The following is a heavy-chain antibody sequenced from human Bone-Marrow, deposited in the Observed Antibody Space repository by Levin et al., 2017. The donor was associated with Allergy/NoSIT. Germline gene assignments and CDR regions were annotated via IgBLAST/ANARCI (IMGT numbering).Heavy chain of an antibody. Sequence: KASETLSLTCTVSYGSISTGGYSWSWIRQPPGKGLEWIGYIHRSGSTSYNPSLNNRVTISMDRSKNQFSLKLISVTAADTAIYFCARSITMKDGFDRWGQGTPVTVSS. CDR3: ARSITMKDGFDR. J-gene: IGHJ5*02. V-gene: IGHV4-30-2*01. CDR2: IHRSGST. D-gene: IGHD3-22*01. CDR1: YGSISTGGYS.